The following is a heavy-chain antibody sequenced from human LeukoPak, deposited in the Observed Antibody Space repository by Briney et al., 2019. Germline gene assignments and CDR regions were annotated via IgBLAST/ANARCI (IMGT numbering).Heavy chain of an antibody. CDR1: GFTFSSYA. CDR3: AKLSEPD. CDR2: ISTTGDTI. J-gene: IGHJ4*02. V-gene: IGHV3-23*01. Sequence: PGGSLRLSCAASGFTFSSYAMNWVRQPPGKGLEWVSSISTTGDTIYYAGSVKGRFTISRDNSKNTLYLQMNSLRVEDTAIYYCAKLSEPDWGQGSLVTVSS.